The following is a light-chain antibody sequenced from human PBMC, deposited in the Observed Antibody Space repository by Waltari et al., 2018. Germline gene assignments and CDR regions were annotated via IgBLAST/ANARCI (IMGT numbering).Light chain of an antibody. CDR2: GKN. CDR1: SLRTHY. Sequence: SSELTQDPVVSVALGQTVRITCQGASLRTHYVSWFQQKPGQAPALVIYGKNNRPSGIPDRFSASSSGSTASLTIIGAQAEDEADYYCHSRDSSGDVLIGGGTKLTVV. V-gene: IGLV3-19*01. CDR3: HSRDSSGDVL. J-gene: IGLJ2*01.